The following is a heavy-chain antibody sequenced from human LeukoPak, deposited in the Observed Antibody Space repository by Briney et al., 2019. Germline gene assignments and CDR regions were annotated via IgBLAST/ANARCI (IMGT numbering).Heavy chain of an antibody. CDR1: GFTFSSYE. CDR3: ARVGGLRIDY. J-gene: IGHJ4*02. Sequence: GGSLRLSCAAAGFTFSSYEMNWVRQAPGKGLEWVSYISSSGSTIYYADSVKGRFTISRDNAKNSLYLQMNSLRTEDTAVYYCARVGGLRIDYWGQGTLVTVSS. V-gene: IGHV3-48*03. CDR2: ISSSGSTI. D-gene: IGHD5/OR15-5a*01.